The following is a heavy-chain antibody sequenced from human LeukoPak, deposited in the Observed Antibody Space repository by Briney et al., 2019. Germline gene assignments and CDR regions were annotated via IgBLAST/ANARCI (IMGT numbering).Heavy chain of an antibody. D-gene: IGHD2-15*01. J-gene: IGHJ4*02. CDR3: ALSEGGWTPFDY. CDR2: IYYSGST. V-gene: IGHV4-39*01. Sequence: SETLSLTCTVSSGSISSSSYYWGWIRQPPGKGLEWIGSIYYSGSTYYNPSLKSRVTISVDTSKNQFSLKLSSVTAADTAVYYCALSEGGWTPFDYWGQGTLVTVSS. CDR1: SGSISSSSYY.